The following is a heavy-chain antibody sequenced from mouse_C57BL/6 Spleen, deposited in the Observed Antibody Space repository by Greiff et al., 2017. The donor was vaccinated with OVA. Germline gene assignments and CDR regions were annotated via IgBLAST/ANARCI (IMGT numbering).Heavy chain of an antibody. Sequence: EVQLQQSGPELVKPGASVKMSCKASGYTFTDYNMHWVKQSHGKSLEWIGYINPNNGGTSYNQKFKGKATLTVNKSSSTAYMELRSLTSEDSAVYYCARSRFITTVVPDWYFDVWGTGTTVTVSS. CDR3: ARSRFITTVVPDWYFDV. D-gene: IGHD1-1*01. CDR1: GYTFTDYN. CDR2: INPNNGGT. V-gene: IGHV1-22*01. J-gene: IGHJ1*03.